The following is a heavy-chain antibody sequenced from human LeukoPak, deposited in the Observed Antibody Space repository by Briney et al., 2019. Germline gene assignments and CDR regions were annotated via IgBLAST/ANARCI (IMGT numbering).Heavy chain of an antibody. CDR1: GFTFSSYG. CDR3: ARGLVATSGWYFDL. V-gene: IGHV3-30*02. J-gene: IGHJ2*01. CDR2: IRYDGSNK. Sequence: GGSLRLSCAASGFTFSSYGIHWVRQAPGKGLEWVAFIRYDGSNKYYADSVKGRFTISRDNSKNTLYLQMNSLRAEDTAVYYCARGLVATSGWYFDLWGRGTLVTVSS. D-gene: IGHD5-12*01.